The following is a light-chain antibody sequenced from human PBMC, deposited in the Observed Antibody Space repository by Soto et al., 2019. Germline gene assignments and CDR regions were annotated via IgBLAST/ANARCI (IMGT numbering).Light chain of an antibody. CDR2: AAS. CDR1: QSISSY. V-gene: IGKV1-39*01. Sequence: DIQMTQSPSSLSASVGDRVTITCRASQSISSYLNWYQQKLGKAPKLLIYAASNLQSGVPSRFSGSGSMTDFTLTTSSLQPEDFATYYCQQTYTTPRTFGHGTKVEIK. J-gene: IGKJ1*01. CDR3: QQTYTTPRT.